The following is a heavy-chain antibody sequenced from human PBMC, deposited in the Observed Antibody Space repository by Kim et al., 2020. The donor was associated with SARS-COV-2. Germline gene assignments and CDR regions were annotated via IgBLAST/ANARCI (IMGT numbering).Heavy chain of an antibody. D-gene: IGHD3-3*01. Sequence: SETLSLTCTVSGVSISTNTYYWGWIRQPPGKGLEWIGSIYYSGSTYYNPSLKSRVTISVDTSKNQFSLKLSSVTAADTAVFYCARHVFDFWSGYYFAYWGQGTLVTVSS. CDR2: IYYSGST. J-gene: IGHJ4*02. V-gene: IGHV4-39*01. CDR1: GVSISTNTYY. CDR3: ARHVFDFWSGYYFAY.